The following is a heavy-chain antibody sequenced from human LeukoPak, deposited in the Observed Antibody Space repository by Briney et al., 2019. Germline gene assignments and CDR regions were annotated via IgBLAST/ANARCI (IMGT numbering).Heavy chain of an antibody. CDR1: WISFSSVGVG. D-gene: IGHD2-15*01. Sequence: SGPTLVNPTQTLTLTCTFSWISFSSVGVGVGWIRQPPGGALEGLGVIYENDETLYRSSLQNRLSITKDTSKNQVVLTMANMDPVDTATYYCAHRHRGVASDIWGQGTMVTVSS. CDR3: AHRHRGVASDI. V-gene: IGHV2-5*01. J-gene: IGHJ3*02. CDR2: IYENDET.